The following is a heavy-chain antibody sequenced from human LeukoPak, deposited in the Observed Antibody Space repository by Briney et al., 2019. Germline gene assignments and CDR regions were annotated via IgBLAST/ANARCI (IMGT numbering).Heavy chain of an antibody. Sequence: ASVKVSCKASGGTFSSYGTSWVRQAPGQGLEWMGWISAYNGNTNYAQKLQGRVTMTTDTSTSTAYMELRSLRSDDTAVYYCARDVVPYCSGGSCYGWFDPWGQGTLVTVSS. V-gene: IGHV1-18*01. CDR3: ARDVVPYCSGGSCYGWFDP. CDR1: GGTFSSYG. D-gene: IGHD2-15*01. CDR2: ISAYNGNT. J-gene: IGHJ5*02.